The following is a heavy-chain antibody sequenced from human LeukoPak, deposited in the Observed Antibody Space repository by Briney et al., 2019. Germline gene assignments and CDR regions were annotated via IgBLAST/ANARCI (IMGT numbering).Heavy chain of an antibody. Sequence: SETLSLTCTVSGGSISSDGYYWTWIRQHPGKGLEWVGYIYYSGTAYYNPSLESRVTLSVDTSKNQFSLRLSSVTAADTAIYYCARYRDSGGRLAFDIWGQGTMATVSS. CDR1: GGSISSDGYY. V-gene: IGHV4-31*03. D-gene: IGHD2-15*01. CDR2: IYYSGTA. J-gene: IGHJ3*02. CDR3: ARYRDSGGRLAFDI.